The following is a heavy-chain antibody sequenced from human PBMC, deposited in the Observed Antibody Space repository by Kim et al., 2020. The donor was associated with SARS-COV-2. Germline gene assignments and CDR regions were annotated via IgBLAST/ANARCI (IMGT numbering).Heavy chain of an antibody. Sequence: GESLKISCQASGYRFTDYWIGWVRHMPGKGLEWMAIIYPGDSDIKYGPSFQGQVTISADKSINTAYLQWNSLKASDSGMFYCARLSIGGYANSWFDYWGQGTLVTVSS. CDR3: ARLSIGGYANSWFDY. CDR2: IYPGDSDI. J-gene: IGHJ4*02. CDR1: GYRFTDYW. V-gene: IGHV5-51*01. D-gene: IGHD2-2*01.